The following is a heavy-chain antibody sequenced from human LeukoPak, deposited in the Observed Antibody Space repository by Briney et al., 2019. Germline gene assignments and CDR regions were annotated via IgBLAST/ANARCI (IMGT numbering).Heavy chain of an antibody. CDR1: GGTFGSYA. D-gene: IGHD6-19*01. J-gene: IGHJ3*02. V-gene: IGHV1-69*05. Sequence: GSSVKVSCKASGGTFGSYAISWVRQAPGQGPEWMGRIIPIFGTANYAQKFQGRVTITTDESTSTAYMELSSLRSEDTAVYYCARDQIAVADNAFDIWGQGTMVTVSS. CDR3: ARDQIAVADNAFDI. CDR2: IIPIFGTA.